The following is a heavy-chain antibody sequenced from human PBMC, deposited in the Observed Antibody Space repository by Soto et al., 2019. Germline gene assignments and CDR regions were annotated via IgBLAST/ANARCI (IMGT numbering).Heavy chain of an antibody. CDR1: GFTFSSYA. Sequence: PGGSLRLSCAASGFTFSSYAMSWVRQAPGKGLEWVSAIRGNGSSTYYADSVKGRFTISRDNSKNTLYLQMNSLRAEDTAVYYCARDLDALAAAGYDPFDIWGQGTMVTVSS. V-gene: IGHV3-23*01. D-gene: IGHD6-13*01. CDR2: IRGNGSST. J-gene: IGHJ3*02. CDR3: ARDLDALAAAGYDPFDI.